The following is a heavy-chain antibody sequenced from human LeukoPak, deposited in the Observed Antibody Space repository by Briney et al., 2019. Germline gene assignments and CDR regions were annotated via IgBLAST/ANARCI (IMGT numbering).Heavy chain of an antibody. CDR2: IIPILGIA. CDR1: GGTFSSYA. V-gene: IGHV1-69*04. CDR3: ARLDAFDI. J-gene: IGHJ3*02. Sequence: VASVKVSCKASGGTFSSYAISWVRQAPGQGLEWTGRIIPILGIANYAQKFQGRVTITADKSTSTAYMELSSLRSEDTAVYYCARLDAFDIWGQGTMVTVSS.